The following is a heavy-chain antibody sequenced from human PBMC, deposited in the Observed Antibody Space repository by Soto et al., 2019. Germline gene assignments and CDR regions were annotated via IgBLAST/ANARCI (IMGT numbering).Heavy chain of an antibody. CDR1: GGSISSYY. CDR3: ARDEIRGYYYYGMDV. V-gene: IGHV4-59*01. J-gene: IGHJ6*02. Sequence: SETLSLTCTVSGGSISSYYWSWIRQPPGKGLEWIGYIYYSGSTNYNPSLKSRVTISVDTSKNQFSLKLSSVTAADTAVYYCARDEIRGYYYYGMDVWGQGTTVTVSS. CDR2: IYYSGST.